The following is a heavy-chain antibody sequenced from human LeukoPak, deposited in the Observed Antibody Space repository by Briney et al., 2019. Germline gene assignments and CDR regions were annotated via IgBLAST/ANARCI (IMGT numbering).Heavy chain of an antibody. D-gene: IGHD3-10*01. V-gene: IGHV4-59*01. CDR1: GGSISTYY. J-gene: IGHJ4*02. Sequence: SETLSLTCTVSGGSISTYYWSWIRQPPGKGLEWIGYNYYSGSTNYNPSLKSRVTISVDTSKNQFSLKLSSVTAADTAVYYCASGILSEGEMVRGAPSAWGQGTLVTVSS. CDR2: NYYSGST. CDR3: ASGILSEGEMVRGAPSA.